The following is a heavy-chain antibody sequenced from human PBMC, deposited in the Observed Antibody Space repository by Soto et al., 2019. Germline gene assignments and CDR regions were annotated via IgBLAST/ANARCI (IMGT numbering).Heavy chain of an antibody. Sequence: QVQLVQSGAEVRKPGASVTVSCRSSGDSFNDYYIHWVRQAPVQGFEWMGWMNPNGGVTKYAQKFHGWVSMTGDTSIRTVYMQVSRFRSDDPAGYYCATESGCATATLHYYYLHGALWCRWTTVTVSS. CDR3: ATESGCATATLHYYYLHGAL. D-gene: IGHD1-26*01. V-gene: IGHV1-2*04. CDR2: MNPNGGVT. CDR1: GDSFNDYY. J-gene: IGHJ6*03.